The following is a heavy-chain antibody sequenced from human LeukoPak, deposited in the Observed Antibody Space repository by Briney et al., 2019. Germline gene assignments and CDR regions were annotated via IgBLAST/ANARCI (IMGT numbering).Heavy chain of an antibody. Sequence: ASVKVSCKASGYTFTGYYMHWVRQAPGQGLEWMGWINPNSGGTKYAQKFQGRVTMTRDTSISTVYMELSRLRSDDTAVYYCARDRYDIFQGFDYWGQGTLVTVSS. V-gene: IGHV1-2*02. D-gene: IGHD3-9*01. CDR2: INPNSGGT. J-gene: IGHJ4*02. CDR3: ARDRYDIFQGFDY. CDR1: GYTFTGYY.